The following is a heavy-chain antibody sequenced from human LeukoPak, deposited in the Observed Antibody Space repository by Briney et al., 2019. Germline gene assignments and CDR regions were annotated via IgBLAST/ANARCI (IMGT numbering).Heavy chain of an antibody. CDR1: GFTFSSYG. J-gene: IGHJ4*02. D-gene: IGHD3-10*01. Sequence: GGSLRLSCAASGFTFSSYGMHWARQAPGKGLEWVAVISYDGSNKYYADSVKGRFTISRDNSKNTLYLQMNSLRAEDTAVYYCARNGGSGSYFIRNPSSGYYLGYWGQGTLVTVSS. CDR3: ARNGGSGSYFIRNPSSGYYLGY. V-gene: IGHV3-30*03. CDR2: ISYDGSNK.